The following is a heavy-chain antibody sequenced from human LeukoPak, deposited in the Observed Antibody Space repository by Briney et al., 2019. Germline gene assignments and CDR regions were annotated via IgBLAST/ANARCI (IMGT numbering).Heavy chain of an antibody. D-gene: IGHD3-10*01. CDR3: ASHLPSMVRGVIYYYYYMDV. CDR1: GGSISSYY. V-gene: IGHV4-4*07. CDR2: IYTSGST. J-gene: IGHJ6*03. Sequence: SETLSLTRTVSGGSISSYYWSWIRQPAGKGLEWIGRIYTSGSTNYNPSLKSRVTMSVDTSKNQFSLKLSSVTAADTAVYYCASHLPSMVRGVIYYYYYMDVWGKGTTVTVSS.